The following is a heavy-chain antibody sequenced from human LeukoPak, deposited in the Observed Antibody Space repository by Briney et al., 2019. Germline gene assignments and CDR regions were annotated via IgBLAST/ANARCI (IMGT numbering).Heavy chain of an antibody. Sequence: ASVKVSCKASGYTFTSYYMHWVRQAPGQGLEWMGIINPSGGSTSYAQKFQGRVTMTRDTSTSTVYMELSSLRSEDTAVYYCARGPLDIVATILNLFDPWGQGTLVTVSS. CDR3: ARGPLDIVATILNLFDP. CDR1: GYTFTSYY. CDR2: INPSGGST. V-gene: IGHV1-46*01. J-gene: IGHJ5*02. D-gene: IGHD5-12*01.